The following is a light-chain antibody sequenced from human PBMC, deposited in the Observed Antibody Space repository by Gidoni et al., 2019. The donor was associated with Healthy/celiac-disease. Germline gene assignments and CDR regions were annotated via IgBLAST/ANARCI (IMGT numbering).Light chain of an antibody. CDR1: QSVSSN. Sequence: EIVMTQSPATLSVSPGERANLSCRASQSVSSNLAWYQQKPGQAPRLLIDGASTRATGIPARFSGRGSGTEFTLTISSLQSEYFAVYYCQQYNNWPRTFGQGTKVEIK. CDR2: GAS. J-gene: IGKJ1*01. CDR3: QQYNNWPRT. V-gene: IGKV3-15*01.